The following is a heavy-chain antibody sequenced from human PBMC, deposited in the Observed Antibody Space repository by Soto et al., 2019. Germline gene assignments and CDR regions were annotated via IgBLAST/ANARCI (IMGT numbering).Heavy chain of an antibody. J-gene: IGHJ4*01. CDR2: VMPISDTT. CDR1: GASFSSYS. Sequence: QVQLAQSGAEVKKPGSSVKVSCKASGASFSSYSISWLRQAPGQGLEWMGGVMPISDTTHYAQNFQGRVTMTADKSTTTAYMELRSLRSEDTALYYCATILRGFFEHWGQGTQVTVSS. D-gene: IGHD3-9*01. V-gene: IGHV1-69*06. CDR3: ATILRGFFEH.